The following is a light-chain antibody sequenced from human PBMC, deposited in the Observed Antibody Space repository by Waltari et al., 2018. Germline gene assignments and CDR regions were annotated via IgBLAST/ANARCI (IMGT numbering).Light chain of an antibody. V-gene: IGKV3-15*01. Sequence: EIVMTQSPATLPVPPGERATLSCRASQSVRSNLAWYQQKPGQAPRLLIYVASTRATGIPARFSGSGSGTEFTLTISSLQSEDFAVYYCQQYNNWPLTFGQGTKVEIK. CDR1: QSVRSN. CDR3: QQYNNWPLT. J-gene: IGKJ1*01. CDR2: VAS.